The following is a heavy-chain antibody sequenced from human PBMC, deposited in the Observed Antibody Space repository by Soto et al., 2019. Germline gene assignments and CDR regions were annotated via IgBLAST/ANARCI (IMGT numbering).Heavy chain of an antibody. Sequence: GGLILSFAASGLTFSNYAMSLVRQARGKGLEWVSGISGSGRDTYYADSVKGRLTISRDNAKNTLFLQMNSLRAEDADSYYCAKERLEEVGTFFEFWGHGILVTVYS. D-gene: IGHD6-13*01. CDR2: ISGSGRDT. CDR3: AKERLEEVGTFFEF. J-gene: IGHJ4*01. CDR1: GLTFSNYA. V-gene: IGHV3-23*01.